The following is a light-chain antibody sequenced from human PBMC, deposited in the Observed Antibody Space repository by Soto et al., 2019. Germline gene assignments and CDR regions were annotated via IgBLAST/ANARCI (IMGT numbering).Light chain of an antibody. V-gene: IGLV1-44*01. CDR2: NNN. J-gene: IGLJ3*02. Sequence: QSVLTQPPSASGTPGQRVTISCSGTSSNIGSNNVNWYQQLPGTAPKLLIYNNNQRPSGVPDRFSGSKSATSASLAISGRQSDDEADYYCAAWVFGLNGWVFGGGTKLTVL. CDR3: AAWVFGLNGWV. CDR1: SSNIGSNN.